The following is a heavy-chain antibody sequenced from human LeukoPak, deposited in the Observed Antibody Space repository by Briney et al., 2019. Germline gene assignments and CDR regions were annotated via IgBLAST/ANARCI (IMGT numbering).Heavy chain of an antibody. CDR2: IRYDGSNK. D-gene: IGHD6-13*01. Sequence: TGGSLRLSCAASGFTFSSYGMHWVRQAPGKGLEGVAFIRYDGSNKYYADSVKGRFTISRDNSKNTLYLQMNSLRAEDTAVYYCARDSSSLFDIWGQGTMVTVSS. CDR3: ARDSSSLFDI. CDR1: GFTFSSYG. J-gene: IGHJ3*02. V-gene: IGHV3-30*02.